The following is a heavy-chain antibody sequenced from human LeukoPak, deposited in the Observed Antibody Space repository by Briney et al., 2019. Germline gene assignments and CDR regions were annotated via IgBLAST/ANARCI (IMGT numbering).Heavy chain of an antibody. CDR2: IYPGDSDT. CDR3: ARPGVPGSSFSAFDI. J-gene: IGHJ3*02. CDR1: GYSFTSFW. Sequence: GESLKISCKGSGYSFTSFWIGWVRQMPGKGLEWMGIIYPGDSDTRYSPPFQGQVTISADKSISTAYLQWSSLKASDTAMYYCARPGVPGSSFSAFDIWGQGTVLTVSS. V-gene: IGHV5-51*01. D-gene: IGHD2-2*01.